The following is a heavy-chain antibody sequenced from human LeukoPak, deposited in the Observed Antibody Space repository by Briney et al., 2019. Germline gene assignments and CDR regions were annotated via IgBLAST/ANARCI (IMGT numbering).Heavy chain of an antibody. Sequence: ASVKVSCKASGGTFSSYAISWVRQAPGQGLEWMGGIIPIFGTANYAQKFQGRVTITADKSTSTAYMELSSLRSEDTAVYYCARDDEGGFKGYYFDYWGQGTLVTVSS. CDR1: GGTFSSYA. V-gene: IGHV1-69*06. D-gene: IGHD3-16*01. CDR3: ARDDEGGFKGYYFDY. J-gene: IGHJ4*02. CDR2: IIPIFGTA.